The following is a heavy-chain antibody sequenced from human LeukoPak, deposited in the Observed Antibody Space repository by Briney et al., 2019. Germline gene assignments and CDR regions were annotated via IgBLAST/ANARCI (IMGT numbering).Heavy chain of an antibody. CDR2: ISGSGGST. D-gene: IGHD2-2*02. CDR1: GFTFSSYA. CDR3: AKLGYCSSTSCYTPEYGGAFDI. V-gene: IGHV3-23*01. Sequence: GGSLRLSCAASGFTFSSYAMSWVRQAPGKGLEWVSAISGSGGSTYYADSVKGRFTISRDNSKNTLYLQMNSLRAEDTAVYYCAKLGYCSSTSCYTPEYGGAFDIWGRGTMVTVSS. J-gene: IGHJ3*02.